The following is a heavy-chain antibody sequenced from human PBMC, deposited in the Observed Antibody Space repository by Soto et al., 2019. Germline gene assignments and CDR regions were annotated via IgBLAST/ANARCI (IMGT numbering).Heavy chain of an antibody. V-gene: IGHV4-34*01. CDR3: ARDVGRYCSGGSCYFGY. CDR1: GGSFSGYY. D-gene: IGHD2-15*01. Sequence: LSLTCAVYGGSFSGYYWSWIRQPPGKGLEWIGEINHSGSTNYNPSLKSRVTISVDTSKNQFSLKLSSVTAADTAVYYCARDVGRYCSGGSCYFGYWGQGTLVTVSS. CDR2: INHSGST. J-gene: IGHJ4*02.